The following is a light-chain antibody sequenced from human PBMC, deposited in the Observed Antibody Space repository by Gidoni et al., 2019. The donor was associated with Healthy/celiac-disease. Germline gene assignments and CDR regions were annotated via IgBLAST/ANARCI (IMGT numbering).Light chain of an antibody. CDR3: QQYYSTQLT. CDR1: QSVLYSSNNKNY. CDR2: WAS. Sequence: DIVMTQSPDSLAVSLGERATINCKSSQSVLYSSNNKNYLAWYQQKPGQPPKLLIYWASTRESGVPDRFSGSGSGTDFTLTSSSLQAEHVAVYYCQQYYSTQLTFGGGTKVEIK. V-gene: IGKV4-1*01. J-gene: IGKJ4*01.